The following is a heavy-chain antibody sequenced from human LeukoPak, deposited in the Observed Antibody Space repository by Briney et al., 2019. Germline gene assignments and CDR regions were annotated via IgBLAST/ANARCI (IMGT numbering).Heavy chain of an antibody. Sequence: GGSLRLSCAASGFTVSSNYMSWVRQAPGKGLEWVAVISYDGSNKYYADSVKGRFTISRDNSKNTLYLQMNSLRAEDTAVYYCARDQGRYSSGWYVSWIDDWGQGTLVTVSS. V-gene: IGHV3-30*03. CDR2: ISYDGSNK. CDR1: GFTVSSNY. D-gene: IGHD6-19*01. J-gene: IGHJ4*02. CDR3: ARDQGRYSSGWYVSWIDD.